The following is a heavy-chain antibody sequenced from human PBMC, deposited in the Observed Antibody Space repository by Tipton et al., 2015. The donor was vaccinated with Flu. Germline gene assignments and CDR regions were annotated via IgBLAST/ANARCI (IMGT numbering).Heavy chain of an antibody. Sequence: SLRLSCEASRFTFSAYAMHWVRQAPGKGLEWVAVIWYDGSNKFYAASVKGRFTISRDNSKNTLYLQMNSLRAEDTAVYYCARDFDYYDSRIPYSWGQGTLVPVSS. V-gene: IGHV3-33*01. D-gene: IGHD3-22*01. J-gene: IGHJ4*02. CDR3: ARDFDYYDSRIPYS. CDR2: IWYDGSNK. CDR1: RFTFSAYA.